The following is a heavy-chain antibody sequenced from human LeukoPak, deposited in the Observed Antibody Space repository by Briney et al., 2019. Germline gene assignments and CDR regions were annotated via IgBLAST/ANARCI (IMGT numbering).Heavy chain of an antibody. CDR3: AKDRGAWLLSYYFDY. J-gene: IGHJ4*02. Sequence: GGSLRLSCAASGFTFSSYSMNWVRQAPGKGLEWVAVISYDGSNKYYADSVKGRFTISRDNSKNTLYLQMNSLRAEDTAVYYCAKDRGAWLLSYYFDYWGQGTLVTVSS. CDR1: GFTFSSYS. D-gene: IGHD3-10*01. V-gene: IGHV3-30*18. CDR2: ISYDGSNK.